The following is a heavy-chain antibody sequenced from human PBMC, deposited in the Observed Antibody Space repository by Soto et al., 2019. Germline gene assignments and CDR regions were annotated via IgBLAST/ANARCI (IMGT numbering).Heavy chain of an antibody. CDR2: ISSSSSYI. D-gene: IGHD5-18*01. Sequence: GGSLRLSCAASGFTFSSYSMNWVRQAPGKGLEWVSSISSSSSYIYYADSVKGRFTISRDNAKNSLYLQMNSLRSEDTAVYYCARGGGYSYRYGMDVWGQGTTVTVSS. J-gene: IGHJ6*02. CDR3: ARGGGYSYRYGMDV. V-gene: IGHV3-21*04. CDR1: GFTFSSYS.